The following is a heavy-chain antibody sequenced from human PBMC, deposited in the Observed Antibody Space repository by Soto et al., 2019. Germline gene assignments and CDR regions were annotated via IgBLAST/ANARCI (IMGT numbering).Heavy chain of an antibody. CDR1: GGSFTDYY. CDR3: ARGNHYYGMDV. CDR2: ISHSGAT. V-gene: IGHV4-34*01. Sequence: PSETLSLTCAVYGGSFTDYYWTWIRQPPGKGLEWIGEISHSGATNYNPSLKSRVTISEDTSKNQVSLKVTSVTAADTAVFYCARGNHYYGMDVWGQVTTVTFSS. J-gene: IGHJ6*02.